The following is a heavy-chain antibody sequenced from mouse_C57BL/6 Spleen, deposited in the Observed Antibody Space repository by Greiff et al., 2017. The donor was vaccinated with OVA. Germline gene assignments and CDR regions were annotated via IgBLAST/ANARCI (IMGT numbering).Heavy chain of an antibody. CDR3: ASSGGTTVVAFDY. V-gene: IGHV1-26*01. J-gene: IGHJ2*01. D-gene: IGHD1-1*01. CDR2: INPNNGGT. Sequence: EVQLQQSGPELVKPGASVKISCKASGYTFTDYYMNWVKQSHGKSLEWIGDINPNNGGTSYNQKFKGKATLTVDKSSSTAYMELRSLTSEDSAVYYCASSGGTTVVAFDYWGQGTTLTVSS. CDR1: GYTFTDYY.